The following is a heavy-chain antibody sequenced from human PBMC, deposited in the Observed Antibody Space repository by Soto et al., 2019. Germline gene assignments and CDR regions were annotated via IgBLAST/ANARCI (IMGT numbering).Heavy chain of an antibody. V-gene: IGHV4-31*03. CDR1: GGSISSGGYY. Sequence: PSETLSLTCTVSGGSISSGGYYWSWIRQHPGKGLEWIGYIYYSGSTYYNPSLKSRVTISVDTSKNQFSLKLSSVTAADTAVYYWARDYYVSGSYYNTGWFDPWGQGTLVTVSS. J-gene: IGHJ5*02. CDR3: ARDYYVSGSYYNTGWFDP. CDR2: IYYSGST. D-gene: IGHD3-10*01.